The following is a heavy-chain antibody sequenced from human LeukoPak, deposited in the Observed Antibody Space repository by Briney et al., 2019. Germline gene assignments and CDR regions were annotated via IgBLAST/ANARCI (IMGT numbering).Heavy chain of an antibody. D-gene: IGHD3-22*01. V-gene: IGHV1-2*02. CDR1: GYTFTGYY. J-gene: IGHJ1*01. CDR3: ASPNDYYDSTELQH. Sequence: GASVKVSCKASGYTFTGYYMHWVRQAPGQGLEWMGWINPNSGGTNYAQKFQGRVTMTRDTPISTAYMELSRLRSDDTAVYYCASPNDYYDSTELQHWGQGTLVTVSS. CDR2: INPNSGGT.